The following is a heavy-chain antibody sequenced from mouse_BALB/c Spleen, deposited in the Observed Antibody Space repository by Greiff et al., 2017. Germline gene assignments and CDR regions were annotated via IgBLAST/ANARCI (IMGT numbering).Heavy chain of an antibody. Sequence: EVMLVESGGGLVQPGGSLRLSCATSGFTFTDYYMSWVRQPPGTALEWLGFIRNKANGYTTEYSASVKGRFTISRDNSQSILYLQMNTLRAEDSATYYCAQYAMDYWGQGTSVTVSS. J-gene: IGHJ4*01. V-gene: IGHV7-3*02. CDR1: GFTFTDYY. CDR3: AQYAMDY. CDR2: IRNKANGYTT.